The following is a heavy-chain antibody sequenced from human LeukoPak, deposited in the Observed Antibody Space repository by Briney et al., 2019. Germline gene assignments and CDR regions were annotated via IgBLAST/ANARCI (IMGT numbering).Heavy chain of an antibody. D-gene: IGHD4-11*01. Sequence: PGGSLRLSCAASGFTFSGSALHWVRQASGKGLEWVGRIRSKANSYATAYAASVKGRFTISRDDSKNTAYLQVNSLRAEDTAVYYCARDRTPNWSAYSNPTFHYWGQGTLVTVSS. CDR1: GFTFSGSA. CDR3: ARDRTPNWSAYSNPTFHY. J-gene: IGHJ4*02. V-gene: IGHV3-73*01. CDR2: IRSKANSYAT.